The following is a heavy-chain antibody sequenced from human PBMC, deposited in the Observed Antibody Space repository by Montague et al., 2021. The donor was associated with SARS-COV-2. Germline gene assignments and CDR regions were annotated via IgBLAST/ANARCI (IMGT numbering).Heavy chain of an antibody. D-gene: IGHD2-15*01. CDR2: IYYSGST. CDR3: ASPGGYCTGGSCYYVY. CDR1: GGSISTYY. J-gene: IGHJ4*02. V-gene: IGHV4-59*01. Sequence: SETLSLTCSVSGGSISTYYWSWIRQPPGKGLEWIGYIYYSGSTNYNPSLKSRVTISIDTSKYQFSLELSSVTAADMAVYYCASPGGYCTGGSCYYVYWGQGTLVTVSS.